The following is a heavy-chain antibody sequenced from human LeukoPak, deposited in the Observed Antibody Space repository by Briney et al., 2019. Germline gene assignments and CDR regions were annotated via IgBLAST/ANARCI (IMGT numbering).Heavy chain of an antibody. CDR1: GFTFSTFH. CDR2: INYHSQPT. Sequence: PGGSLRLSCTASGFTFSTFHMHWVRQAPGKGLEWVSYINYHSQPTYYADSVKGRFTISRDNSKNTLYLQMNSLRAEDTAVYYCARDLIYYYDSSGLSAGMDVWGQGTTVTVSS. V-gene: IGHV3-48*01. CDR3: ARDLIYYYDSSGLSAGMDV. J-gene: IGHJ6*02. D-gene: IGHD3-22*01.